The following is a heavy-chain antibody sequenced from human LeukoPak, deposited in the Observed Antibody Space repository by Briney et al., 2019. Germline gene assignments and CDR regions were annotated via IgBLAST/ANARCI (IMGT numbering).Heavy chain of an antibody. V-gene: IGHV3-66*01. CDR3: ARDPSYYYDSSGNHFDY. CDR2: IYNTGET. CDR1: GFTVNNNY. J-gene: IGHJ4*02. Sequence: GGSLRLSCAASGFTVNNNYMSWVRQAPGKGLEWVSFIYNTGETYYLDSVKGRFTISGDNSKNTLYLQMNSLRAEDTAVYYCARDPSYYYDSSGNHFDYWGQGTLVTVSS. D-gene: IGHD3-22*01.